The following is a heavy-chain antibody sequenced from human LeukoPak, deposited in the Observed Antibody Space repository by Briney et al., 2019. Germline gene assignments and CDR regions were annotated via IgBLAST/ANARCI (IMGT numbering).Heavy chain of an antibody. CDR3: AKIGSSHDFDY. J-gene: IGHJ4*02. D-gene: IGHD1-26*01. CDR2: INPNSGAT. CDR1: GYTFTFYF. V-gene: IGHV1-2*06. Sequence: GASVKVFFKASGYTFTFYFIHGVRQAPGQGLDWMGRINPNSGATDYAQKFQGRVTTTSDTSISTAYMELSSLKSDDTAVYYCAKIGSSHDFDYWGQGTLITVSS.